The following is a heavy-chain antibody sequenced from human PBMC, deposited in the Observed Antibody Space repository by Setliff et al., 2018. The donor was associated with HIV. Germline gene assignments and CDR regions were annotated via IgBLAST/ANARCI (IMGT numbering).Heavy chain of an antibody. Sequence: GSLRLSCATSGFTFTNHAMHWVRQAPGKGLEWVAVIWFDGSRKYYGDSVKGRFTISRDDAKTIAYLHMNSLTTDDTAVYFCTRDRRGSSSWSGYNGGFDYWGQGTLVTVSS. CDR1: GFTFTNHA. CDR3: TRDRRGSSSWSGYNGGFDY. J-gene: IGHJ4*02. CDR2: IWFDGSRK. V-gene: IGHV3-33*01. D-gene: IGHD3-3*01.